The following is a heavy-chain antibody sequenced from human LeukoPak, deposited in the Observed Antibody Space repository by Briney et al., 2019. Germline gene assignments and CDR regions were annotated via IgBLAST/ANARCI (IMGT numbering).Heavy chain of an antibody. D-gene: IGHD3-22*01. V-gene: IGHV4-38-2*02. Sequence: SETLSLTCTVSGYSISSGYYWGWIRQPPGKGLEWIGSIYHSGSTHYNPSLKSRVTISVDTSKNQFSLKLSSVTAADTAVYYCARVNYYDSSGSEAYEDYWGQGTLVAVSS. J-gene: IGHJ4*02. CDR3: ARVNYYDSSGSEAYEDY. CDR2: IYHSGST. CDR1: GYSISSGYY.